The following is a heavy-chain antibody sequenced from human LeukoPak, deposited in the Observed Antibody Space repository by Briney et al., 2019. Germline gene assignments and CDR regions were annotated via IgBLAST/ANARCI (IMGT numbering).Heavy chain of an antibody. V-gene: IGHV3-23*01. CDR3: AHGTMYQLDY. J-gene: IGHJ4*02. CDR2: ILGGAGST. CDR1: GFSFRSDG. Sequence: GGSLRLSCAASGFSFRSDGMSWDRQAPGKGLEWVSGILGGAGSTYYADSVKGRFTISRDNSKNTLYLQMNSLRAEDTAVYYCAHGTMYQLDYWGQGTLVTVSS. D-gene: IGHD2-2*01.